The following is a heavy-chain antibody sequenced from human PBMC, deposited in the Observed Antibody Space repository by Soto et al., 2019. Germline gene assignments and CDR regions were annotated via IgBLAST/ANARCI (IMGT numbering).Heavy chain of an antibody. V-gene: IGHV4-39*07. CDR3: ARESGYYNKFDY. CDR1: GGSISSSSYY. D-gene: IGHD3-3*01. Sequence: SETLSLTCTVSGGSISSSSYYWGWLRQPPGKGLEWIGSINYSGSTNYNPSLKSRVTISVDTSKNQFSLKLSSVTAADTAVYYCARESGYYNKFDYWGQGTLVTVSS. CDR2: INYSGST. J-gene: IGHJ4*02.